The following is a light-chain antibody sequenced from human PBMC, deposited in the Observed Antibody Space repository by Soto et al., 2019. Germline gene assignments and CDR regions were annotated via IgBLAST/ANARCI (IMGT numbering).Light chain of an antibody. CDR2: NND. CDR1: NSKIGSNT. Sequence: QSVLTQAPSASGTPGQRVTISCSGSNSKIGSNTVSWYQQVPGTAPKVLIYNNDQRPSGVPDRLSGSKSGTSASLAIGGLQSEDEADYYCAAWDGSLNGWVFGGGTKVTVL. V-gene: IGLV1-44*01. CDR3: AAWDGSLNGWV. J-gene: IGLJ3*02.